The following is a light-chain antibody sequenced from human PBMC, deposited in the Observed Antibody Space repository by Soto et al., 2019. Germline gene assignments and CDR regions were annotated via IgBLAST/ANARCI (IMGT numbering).Light chain of an antibody. V-gene: IGKV1-27*01. J-gene: IGKJ1*01. Sequence: DIQMTQSPSSLSASVGDKVTITCRASQGISNYLAWYQQKPGKVPTLLIYSASTLQSGVPSRFSGSGSGTAFPLTISSLQPEDVATYYCQRYDSAPWTFGQGTKVEIK. CDR2: SAS. CDR1: QGISNY. CDR3: QRYDSAPWT.